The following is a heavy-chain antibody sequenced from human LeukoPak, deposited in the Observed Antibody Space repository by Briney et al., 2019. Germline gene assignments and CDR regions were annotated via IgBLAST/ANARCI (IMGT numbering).Heavy chain of an antibody. Sequence: SETLSLTCTVSGYSISSGYYWGWIRQPPGKGLEWIGSIYHSGSTYYNPSLKSRVTMSVDTSKNQFSLKLSSVTAADTAVYYCARDSIAVAGNYYYYYMDVWGKGTTVTISS. J-gene: IGHJ6*03. CDR3: ARDSIAVAGNYYYYYMDV. V-gene: IGHV4-38-2*02. CDR2: IYHSGST. CDR1: GYSISSGYY. D-gene: IGHD6-19*01.